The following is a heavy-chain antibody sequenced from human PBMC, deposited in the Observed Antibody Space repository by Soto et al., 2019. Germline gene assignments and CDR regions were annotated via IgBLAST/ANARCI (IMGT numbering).Heavy chain of an antibody. CDR3: TTRSLANDY. J-gene: IGHJ4*02. CDR2: IKSKTDGGTT. CDR1: GFTFSNAW. V-gene: IGHV3-15*01. Sequence: GGSLRLSCAASGFTFSNAWMSWVRQAPGKGLEWVGRIKSKTDGGTTDYATPGKGRFTILRDDSKNTLYLQMNSLKTEDTAVYYGTTRSLANDYWGQGTLVTVSS.